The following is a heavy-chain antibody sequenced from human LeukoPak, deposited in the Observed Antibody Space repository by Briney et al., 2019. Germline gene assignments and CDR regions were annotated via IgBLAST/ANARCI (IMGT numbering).Heavy chain of an antibody. V-gene: IGHV3-21*01. CDR1: GFTFSSYS. Sequence: GGSLRFSCAASGFTFSSYSMNWVRQAPGKGLEWVSSISSSSSYIYYADSVKGRFTISRDNAKNSLYLQMNSLRAEDTAVYYCARDGTLNGAFDIWGQGTMVTVSS. D-gene: IGHD2-8*01. CDR3: ARDGTLNGAFDI. J-gene: IGHJ3*02. CDR2: ISSSSSYI.